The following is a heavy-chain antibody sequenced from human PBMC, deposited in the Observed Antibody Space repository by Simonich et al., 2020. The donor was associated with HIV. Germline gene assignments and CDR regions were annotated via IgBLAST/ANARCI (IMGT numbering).Heavy chain of an antibody. Sequence: QVQLQQWGAGLLKPSETLSLTCAVYGGSFSGYYWSWIRQPPGKGLEWFGEINHSGNTNYNPSLKSRVTISVDTSKNQFALKRSSVTAADTAVYYCARGFYQRLYYFDYWGQGTLVTVSS. J-gene: IGHJ4*02. D-gene: IGHD2-2*01. CDR2: INHSGNT. V-gene: IGHV4-34*01. CDR1: GGSFSGYY. CDR3: ARGFYQRLYYFDY.